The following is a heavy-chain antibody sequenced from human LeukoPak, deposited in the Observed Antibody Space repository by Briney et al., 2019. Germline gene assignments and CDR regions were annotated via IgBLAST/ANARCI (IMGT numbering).Heavy chain of an antibody. Sequence: PSETLSLTCAVSGGPISSGGYSWSWIRQPPGKGLEWIGYIYHSGSTYYNQSLKSRVTISVDRSKNQFSLKLSSVTAADTAVYYCARVIVATTHFDYWGQGTLVTVSS. CDR3: ARVIVATTHFDY. CDR1: GGPISSGGYS. D-gene: IGHD5-12*01. CDR2: IYHSGST. V-gene: IGHV4-30-2*01. J-gene: IGHJ4*02.